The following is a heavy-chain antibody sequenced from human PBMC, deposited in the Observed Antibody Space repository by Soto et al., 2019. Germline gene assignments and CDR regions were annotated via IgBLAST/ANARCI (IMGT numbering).Heavy chain of an antibody. CDR3: ARFGGGMDV. CDR2: IYHSGST. Sequence: QVQLQESGPGLVKPSGTLSLTCAVSGGSISGINWWYWVRQPPGKGLEWIGEIYHSGSTHYNPSLXSRVTITVDKSKNQFSLKLSSVTAEDTAVYYCARFGGGMDVWGQGTTVTVSS. D-gene: IGHD3-10*01. CDR1: GGSISGINW. J-gene: IGHJ6*02. V-gene: IGHV4-4*02.